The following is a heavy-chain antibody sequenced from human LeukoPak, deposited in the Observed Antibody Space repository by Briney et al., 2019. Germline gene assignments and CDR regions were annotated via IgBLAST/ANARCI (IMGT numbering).Heavy chain of an antibody. J-gene: IGHJ4*02. CDR2: ISYDGSNK. CDR1: GFNFRNCY. Sequence: PGRSLRLSCAASGFNFRNCYMHWVRQAPGKGLEWVAVISYDGSNKYYADSVKGRFTISRDNSKNTLYLQMNSLGPEDTAVYYCAKDLSNSWSIDCWGQGTLVTVSS. CDR3: AKDLSNSWSIDC. D-gene: IGHD6-13*01. V-gene: IGHV3-30*18.